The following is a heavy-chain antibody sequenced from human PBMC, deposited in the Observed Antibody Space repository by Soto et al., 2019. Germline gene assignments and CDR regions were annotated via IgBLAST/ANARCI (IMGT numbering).Heavy chain of an antibody. Sequence: EVQLVESGGGLVQPGRSLRLSCAASGFTFDDYAMHWVRQAPGKGLEWVSGISWNSGSIGYVDSVKGRFTISRDNTKNSLYLQMSSLTAEDSALYYCSRSLNSWGQGTLVTVSS. V-gene: IGHV3-9*01. J-gene: IGHJ4*02. CDR2: ISWNSGSI. CDR3: SRSLNS. CDR1: GFTFDDYA.